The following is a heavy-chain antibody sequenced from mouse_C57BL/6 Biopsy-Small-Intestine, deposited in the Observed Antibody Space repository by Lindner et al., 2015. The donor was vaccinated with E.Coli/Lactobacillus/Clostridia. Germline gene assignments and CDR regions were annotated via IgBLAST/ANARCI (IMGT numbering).Heavy chain of an antibody. V-gene: IGHV5-17*01. Sequence: VQLQESGGGLVKPGGSLKLSCAASGFTFSDYGMHWVRQAPEKGLEWVAYISSGSSTIYYADTVKGRFTISRDNAKNTLFLQMTSLRSEDTAMYYCARDGYYNFDYWGQGITLTVSS. D-gene: IGHD2-3*01. CDR3: ARDGYYNFDY. J-gene: IGHJ2*01. CDR2: ISSGSSTI. CDR1: GFTFSDYG.